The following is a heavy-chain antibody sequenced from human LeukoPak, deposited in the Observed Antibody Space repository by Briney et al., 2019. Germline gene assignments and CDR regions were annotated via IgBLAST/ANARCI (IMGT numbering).Heavy chain of an antibody. CDR2: ISAYNGNT. D-gene: IGHD2-8*01. CDR3: ARRCTNGVCYRGHDY. Sequence: ASVKVSCKASGYTFTSYGISWVRQAPGQGLEWMGWISAYNGNTNYAQKLQGRVTMTTDTSTSTAYMELRSLRSDDTAVYYCARRCTNGVCYRGHDYWGQGTLVTVSS. J-gene: IGHJ4*02. V-gene: IGHV1-18*01. CDR1: GYTFTSYG.